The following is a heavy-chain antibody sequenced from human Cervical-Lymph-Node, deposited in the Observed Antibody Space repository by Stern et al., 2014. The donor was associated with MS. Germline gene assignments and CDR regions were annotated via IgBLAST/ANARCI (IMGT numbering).Heavy chain of an antibody. CDR2: IIPKIGSP. CDR1: GSSLRNYA. J-gene: IGHJ4*02. Sequence: VHLVESGAEVKRPGSSVKVSCKSSGSSLRNYAVTWVRQAPGQGLEWMGRIIPKIGSPDYIPKFQGRLAMTTDRSAKTAYLELTSLTSEDTAVYYCASGDYDFGSGPENWGQGTLVTVSS. CDR3: ASGDYDFGSGPEN. D-gene: IGHD3-10*01. V-gene: IGHV1-69*09.